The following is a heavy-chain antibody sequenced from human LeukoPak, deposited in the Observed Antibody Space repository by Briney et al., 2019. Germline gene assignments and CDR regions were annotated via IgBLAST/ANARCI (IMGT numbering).Heavy chain of an antibody. CDR2: ISSSTSTK. Sequence: GGSLRLSCAASGFTFTSYSMIWVRQAPGKGLEWVSYISSSTSTKYYADSVKGRFTISRDNAKNSLYLQMNSLRAEDTAVYYCARDLEFYYGDYPVPGWFDPWGQGTLVTVSS. CDR1: GFTFTSYS. V-gene: IGHV3-48*01. J-gene: IGHJ5*02. D-gene: IGHD4-17*01. CDR3: ARDLEFYYGDYPVPGWFDP.